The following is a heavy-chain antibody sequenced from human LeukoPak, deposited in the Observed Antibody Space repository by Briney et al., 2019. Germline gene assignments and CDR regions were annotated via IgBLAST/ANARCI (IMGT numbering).Heavy chain of an antibody. J-gene: IGHJ4*02. CDR3: ARMTTVTYYFDY. Sequence: PGGSLRLSCAASGFTVSSNYMSWVPEAPGKRLEWVSVIYSGGSTYYADPVKGRFTISRDNSKNTLYLQMNSLRAEDTAVYYCARMTTVTYYFDYWGQGTLVTVSS. D-gene: IGHD4-17*01. V-gene: IGHV3-53*01. CDR1: GFTVSSNY. CDR2: IYSGGST.